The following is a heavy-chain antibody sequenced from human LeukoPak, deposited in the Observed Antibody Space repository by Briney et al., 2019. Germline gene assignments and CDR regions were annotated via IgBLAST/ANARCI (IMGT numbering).Heavy chain of an antibody. D-gene: IGHD6-13*01. Sequence: PGGSLRLSCAASGFTFSNNWMSWVRQAPGEGLEWVSFISGSRSYIYYADSVKGRFTISRDNAKNSLYLQMNSLRAEDKAVYYGARFIAAPYYFDYWGRGTLVTVSS. V-gene: IGHV3-21*01. J-gene: IGHJ4*02. CDR2: ISGSRSYI. CDR1: GFTFSNNW. CDR3: ARFIAAPYYFDY.